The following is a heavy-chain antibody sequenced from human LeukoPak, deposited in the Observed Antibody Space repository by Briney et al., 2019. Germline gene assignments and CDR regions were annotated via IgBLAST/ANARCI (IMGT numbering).Heavy chain of an antibody. Sequence: GGSLRLSCAASGFTFSSYGMHWVRQAPGKGLEWVAVISYDGSNKYYADSVKGRFTISRDNSKNTLYLQMNSLRAEDTAVYYCAGFRRGVTYYFDYWGQGTLVTVSS. J-gene: IGHJ4*02. CDR3: AGFRRGVTYYFDY. CDR1: GFTFSSYG. V-gene: IGHV3-30*03. CDR2: ISYDGSNK. D-gene: IGHD3-16*01.